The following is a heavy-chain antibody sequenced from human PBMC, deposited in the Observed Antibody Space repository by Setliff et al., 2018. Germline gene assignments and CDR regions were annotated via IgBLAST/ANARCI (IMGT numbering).Heavy chain of an antibody. D-gene: IGHD3-10*01. CDR1: GGSFSTYY. Sequence: SETLSLTCAVYGGSFSTYYWIWIRQPPGKGMEWIGEINHSGSTNYNPSLKSRVTISVDTSKNQFSLKLYSVTAADTAIYYCARGGSYYLNTPPDHWGQGTLVTVSS. CDR2: INHSGST. CDR3: ARGGSYYLNTPPDH. J-gene: IGHJ4*02. V-gene: IGHV4-34*01.